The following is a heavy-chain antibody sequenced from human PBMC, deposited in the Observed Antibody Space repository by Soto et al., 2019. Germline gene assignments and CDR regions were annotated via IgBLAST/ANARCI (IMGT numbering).Heavy chain of an antibody. Sequence: QVQLVQSGAEEKKPGASVKVSCKASGYTFTSYAMHWVRQAPGQRLEWMGWINAGNGNTKYSQKFQGRVTITRDTSASTANMELSSLRSEDTAVYYCARTPLITGTLATTGFDPWGQGTLVTVSS. CDR3: ARTPLITGTLATTGFDP. V-gene: IGHV1-3*05. CDR2: INAGNGNT. D-gene: IGHD1-20*01. J-gene: IGHJ5*02. CDR1: GYTFTSYA.